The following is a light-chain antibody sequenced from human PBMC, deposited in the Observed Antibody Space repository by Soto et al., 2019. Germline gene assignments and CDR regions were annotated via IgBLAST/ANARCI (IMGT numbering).Light chain of an antibody. J-gene: IGKJ2*01. CDR3: QQYGSSPYT. CDR1: QSVSSSY. CDR2: GAS. V-gene: IGKV3-20*01. Sequence: EIVLTQSPGTLSLSPGERATLSCRASQSVSSSYLAWYQQKPGQAPRLLIYGASSRATGIPDRFSGSGSGTDFPLTISRLGPQDFTVYYFQQYGSSPYTFGQGTKLEIK.